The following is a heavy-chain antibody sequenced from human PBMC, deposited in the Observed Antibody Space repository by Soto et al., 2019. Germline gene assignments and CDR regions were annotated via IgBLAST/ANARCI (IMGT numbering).Heavy chain of an antibody. V-gene: IGHV3-74*01. D-gene: IGHD2-15*01. Sequence: EVQLVESGGGLVQPGGSLRLSCAASGFTFSRYWMHWVRQAPGKGLVWVSRINSDGSSTSYADSVKGRFTISRDNAKNTLYLQMNSLRAEDTAVYYCARVGVATWPYYYYYGMDVWGQGTTVTVSS. J-gene: IGHJ6*02. CDR1: GFTFSRYW. CDR3: ARVGVATWPYYYYYGMDV. CDR2: INSDGSST.